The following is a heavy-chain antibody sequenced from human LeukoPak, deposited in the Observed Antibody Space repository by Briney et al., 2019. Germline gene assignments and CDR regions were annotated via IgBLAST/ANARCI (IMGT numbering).Heavy chain of an antibody. Sequence: PGRSLRLSCAASGFTFDDYAMHWVRQAPGKGLEWVSGITWNSGSIDYADSVKGQFTISRDSAKNSLYLQMNSLRTEDTALYFCAKSASAYYSYMDVWGKGTTVTVSS. CDR2: ITWNSGSI. CDR3: AKSASAYYSYMDV. V-gene: IGHV3-9*01. CDR1: GFTFDDYA. J-gene: IGHJ6*03.